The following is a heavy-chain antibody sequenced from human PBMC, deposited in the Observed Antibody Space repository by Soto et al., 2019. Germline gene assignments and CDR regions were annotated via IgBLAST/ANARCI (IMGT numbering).Heavy chain of an antibody. V-gene: IGHV4-59*11. Sequence: QVHLQESGPGLVKPSETLSLTCSVSGGSINNHYWSWIRQPPGKGLEWIGYVYYTGSTNYNPSLKIRVTMSVDTSKNQFALNLTSLTAADTAISYCARANWYSEYWGQGTLVTVSS. CDR3: ARANWYSEY. J-gene: IGHJ4*02. CDR1: GGSINNHY. D-gene: IGHD7-27*01. CDR2: VYYTGST.